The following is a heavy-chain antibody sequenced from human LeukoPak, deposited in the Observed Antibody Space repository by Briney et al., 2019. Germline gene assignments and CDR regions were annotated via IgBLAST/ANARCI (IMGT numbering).Heavy chain of an antibody. J-gene: IGHJ4*02. D-gene: IGHD4-17*01. CDR3: ARAGRAHGDYHYFDY. Sequence: GGSLRLSCAASGFTFNNYGIHWVRQALGKGLEWVAVISYDGSKKYYADSVKGRVTISRDNSKNTLYLQMNSLRAEDTAVYYCARAGRAHGDYHYFDYWGQGTLVTVSS. CDR1: GFTFNNYG. V-gene: IGHV3-30-3*01. CDR2: ISYDGSKK.